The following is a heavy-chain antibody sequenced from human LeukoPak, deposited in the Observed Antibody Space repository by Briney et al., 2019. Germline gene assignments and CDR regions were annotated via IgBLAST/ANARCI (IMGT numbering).Heavy chain of an antibody. J-gene: IGHJ4*02. D-gene: IGHD6-6*01. CDR1: GGSISSYY. CDR3: ARDRRIAARQSVFDY. CDR2: IYYSGST. V-gene: IGHV4-59*01. Sequence: SETLFLTCTVSGGSISSYYWSWIRQPPGKGLEWIGYIYYSGSTNYNPSLKSRVTISVDTSKNQFSLKLSSVTAADTAVYYCARDRRIAARQSVFDYWGQGTLVTVSS.